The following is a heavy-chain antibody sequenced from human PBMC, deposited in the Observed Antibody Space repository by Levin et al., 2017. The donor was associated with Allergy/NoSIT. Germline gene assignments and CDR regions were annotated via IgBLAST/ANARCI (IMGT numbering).Heavy chain of an antibody. J-gene: IGHJ4*02. CDR2: IGASSGTT. Sequence: QSGGSLRLSCTASGFTFSNYPMSWVRQTPGKGLEWISAIGASSGTTYYTDSVKGRFTVSRDNSKNTLSLQMDSLRAEDTAVYYCARDRSAYSGEWYPSALDYWGQGTLVTVSS. CDR1: GFTFSNYP. CDR3: ARDRSAYSGEWYPSALDY. D-gene: IGHD1-26*01. V-gene: IGHV3-23*01.